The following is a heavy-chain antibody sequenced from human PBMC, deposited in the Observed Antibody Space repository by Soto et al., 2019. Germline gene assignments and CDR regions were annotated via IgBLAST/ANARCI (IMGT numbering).Heavy chain of an antibody. V-gene: IGHV4-30-4*01. Sequence: SETLSLPCTVSGGSVSSGDYFWTWIRQPPGKVLEWIGYIHHTESTYYNPSLKSRLTISSDTSKNQFSLDLRSVTGADTAVYYCVRGVYCGGNCYSGTDYWGRGTQVTVSS. CDR2: IHHTEST. J-gene: IGHJ4*02. CDR1: GGSVSSGDYF. CDR3: VRGVYCGGNCYSGTDY. D-gene: IGHD2-21*02.